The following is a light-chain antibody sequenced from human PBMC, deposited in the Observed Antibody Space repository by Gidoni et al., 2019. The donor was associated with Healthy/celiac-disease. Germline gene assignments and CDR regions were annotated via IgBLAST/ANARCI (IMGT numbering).Light chain of an antibody. J-gene: IGKJ1*01. V-gene: IGKV2-28*01. CDR1: QSLLHSNGYNY. CDR2: LGS. Sequence: DIVMTQSPLCLPVTPGEPASISCRSSQSLLHSNGYNYLDWYLQKPGQSPQLLIYLGSNRASGGPDRFSGSGSGTDFTLKISRVEAEDVGVYYCMQALQTPWTFGQGTKVEIK. CDR3: MQALQTPWT.